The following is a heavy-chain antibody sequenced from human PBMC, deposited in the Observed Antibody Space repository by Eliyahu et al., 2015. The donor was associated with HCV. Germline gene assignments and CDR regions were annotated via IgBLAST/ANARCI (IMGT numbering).Heavy chain of an antibody. Sequence: QVQLQESGPGLVKPSETLSLTCTVSGYSISSGYYWGWIRQPPGKGLEWIGSIYHSGSTYYNPSLKSRVTISVDTSKNQFSLKLSSVTAADTAVYYCARGSSSSWYGMRGDAFDIWGQGTMVTVSS. D-gene: IGHD6-13*01. CDR1: GYSISSGYY. CDR2: IYHSGST. CDR3: ARGSSSSWYGMRGDAFDI. J-gene: IGHJ3*02. V-gene: IGHV4-38-2*02.